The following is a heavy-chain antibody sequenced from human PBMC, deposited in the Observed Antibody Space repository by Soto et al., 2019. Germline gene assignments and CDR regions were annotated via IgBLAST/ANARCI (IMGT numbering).Heavy chain of an antibody. V-gene: IGHV2-5*02. CDR2: IYWDDDK. D-gene: IGHD3-22*01. CDR3: ARHRGYYYDSSGYYPDY. Sequence: QITLKESGPTLVKPTQTLTLTCTFSGFSLSTSGVGVGWIRQPPGKALEWLALIYWDDDKRYSPSLKSRLTITKDTSKNQVVLTMTNIDPVDTATYYCARHRGYYYDSSGYYPDYWGQGTLVTVSS. CDR1: GFSLSTSGVG. J-gene: IGHJ4*02.